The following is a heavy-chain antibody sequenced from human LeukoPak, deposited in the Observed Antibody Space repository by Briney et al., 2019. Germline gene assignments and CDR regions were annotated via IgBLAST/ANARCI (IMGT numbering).Heavy chain of an antibody. V-gene: IGHV3-53*01. CDR2: LYSDGST. Sequence: GGSLRLSCAASGFTVSTSYMSWVRQAPGKGLEWVSALYSDGSTYHADSVKGRFTISRDNSKNTLYLQMNSLRAEDTAVYYCAKELTDSSGRDYWGQGTLVTVSS. CDR3: AKELTDSSGRDY. J-gene: IGHJ4*02. D-gene: IGHD6-19*01. CDR1: GFTVSTSY.